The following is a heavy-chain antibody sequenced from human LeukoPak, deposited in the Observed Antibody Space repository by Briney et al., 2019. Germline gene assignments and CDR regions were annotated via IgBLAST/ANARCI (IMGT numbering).Heavy chain of an antibody. J-gene: IGHJ4*02. V-gene: IGHV3-7*01. CDR3: ARSDTSGSYYRY. D-gene: IGHD1-26*01. Sequence: PGESLRLSCAASGFTFSNYWMSWVRQAPGKGLEWVAHINQDGSEEHYMDSVKARFIISRDNAKNSLSLQMDSLRAEDTAVYYCARSDTSGSYYRYWGQGTLVTVSS. CDR1: GFTFSNYW. CDR2: INQDGSEE.